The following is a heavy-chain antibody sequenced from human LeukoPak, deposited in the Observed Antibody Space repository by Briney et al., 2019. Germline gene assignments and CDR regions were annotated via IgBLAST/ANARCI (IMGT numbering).Heavy chain of an antibody. CDR2: MIPIFGTA. CDR1: GGTFSSYA. J-gene: IGHJ4*02. V-gene: IGHV1-69*05. Sequence: SVKVSCKASGGTFSSYAISWVRQAPGQGLEWMGRMIPIFGTANYAQKFQGRVTITTDESTSTAYMELSSLRSEDTAVYYCARDDYYDSSGYIYWGQGTLVTVSS. D-gene: IGHD3-22*01. CDR3: ARDDYYDSSGYIY.